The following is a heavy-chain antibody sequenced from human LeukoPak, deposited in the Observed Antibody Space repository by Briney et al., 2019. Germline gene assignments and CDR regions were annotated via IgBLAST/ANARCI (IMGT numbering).Heavy chain of an antibody. CDR2: IYDSGTT. CDR1: GASVSSGAYY. J-gene: IGHJ4*02. Sequence: SQTLSLTCTVSGASVSSGAYYWSWIRQHPAKGLEWIGYIYDSGTTYYNPSLKSRVTISLHTSKSQFPLKLSSVTAADTAVYFCARDRTGYFFDDWGQGTLVTVSS. CDR3: ARDRTGYFFDD. V-gene: IGHV4-31*03.